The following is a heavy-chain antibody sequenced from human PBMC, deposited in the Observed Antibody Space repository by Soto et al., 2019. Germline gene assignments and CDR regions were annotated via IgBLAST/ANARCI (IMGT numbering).Heavy chain of an antibody. CDR1: GFSFFSYA. CDR3: AKIEMSWFAN. Sequence: GGSLRLSCTGSGFSFFSYAMSCVRQAPGEGLEWVSTISGSGGHTYYADSVKGRFVVSRDNDKNTVYLHMSSLTGEDTAVYFCAKIEMSWFANWGKGSQVTASS. J-gene: IGHJ4*02. V-gene: IGHV3-23*01. CDR2: ISGSGGHT. D-gene: IGHD3-10*01.